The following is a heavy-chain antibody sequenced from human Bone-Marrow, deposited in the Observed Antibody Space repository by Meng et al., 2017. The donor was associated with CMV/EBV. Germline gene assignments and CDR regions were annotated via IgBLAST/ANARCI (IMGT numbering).Heavy chain of an antibody. V-gene: IGHV4-30-4*02. D-gene: IGHD6-6*01. CDR2: IYYSGNT. J-gene: IGHJ4*02. CDR1: GGSISSDDYY. Sequence: SETLSLTCTVSGGSISSDDYYWSWIRQPPGKGLEWIGYIYYSGNTYYNPSLKSRLTISVDTSKNQFSLKLTSVTAADTAVYYCTRSPRSSSSPFDYWGQGTLVTVSS. CDR3: TRSPRSSSSPFDY.